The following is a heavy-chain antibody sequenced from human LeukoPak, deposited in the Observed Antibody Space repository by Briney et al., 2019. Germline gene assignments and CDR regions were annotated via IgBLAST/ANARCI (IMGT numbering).Heavy chain of an antibody. D-gene: IGHD5-24*01. J-gene: IGHJ2*01. CDR1: GYSFTSYW. V-gene: IGHV5-51*01. CDR2: IYPGESDT. CDR3: ARHVEMATRNWYFDL. Sequence: GESLKISCKGSGYSFTSYWIGWVRQTPGKGLEWMGIIYPGESDTRYSPSFQGQVTMSADKSISTAYLQWSSLKASDTAIYYCARHVEMATRNWYFDLWGRGTLVTVSS.